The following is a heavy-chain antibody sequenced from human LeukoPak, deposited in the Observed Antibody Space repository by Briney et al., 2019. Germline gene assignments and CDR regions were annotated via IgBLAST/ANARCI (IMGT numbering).Heavy chain of an antibody. CDR3: ARVAYYDSSGYYDFDY. CDR2: IYYSGST. Sequence: SETLSLTCTVSGGSISSYYWSWIRQPPGKGLEWIGYIYYSGSTNYNPSLKSRVTISVDTSKNQFSLKLSSVTAADTAVYYCARVAYYDSSGYYDFDYWGQGTLVTVSS. D-gene: IGHD3-22*01. CDR1: GGSISSYY. V-gene: IGHV4-59*12. J-gene: IGHJ4*02.